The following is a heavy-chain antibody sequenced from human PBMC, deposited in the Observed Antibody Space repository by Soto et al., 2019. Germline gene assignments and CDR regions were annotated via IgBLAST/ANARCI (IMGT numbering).Heavy chain of an antibody. CDR2: INHSGST. D-gene: IGHD3-3*01. CDR1: GGSFSGYY. CDR3: ARAPIRPPDFWSGYYSDY. Sequence: SETLSLTCAVYGGSFSGYYWSWIRQPPGKGLEWIGEINHSGSTNYNPSLKSRVTISVDTSKNQFSLKLSSVTAADTAVYYCARAPIRPPDFWSGYYSDYWGQGTPVTVSS. J-gene: IGHJ4*02. V-gene: IGHV4-34*01.